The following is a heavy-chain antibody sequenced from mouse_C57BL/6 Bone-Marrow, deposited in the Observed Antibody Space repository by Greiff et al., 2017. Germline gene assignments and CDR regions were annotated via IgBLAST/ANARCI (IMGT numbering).Heavy chain of an antibody. CDR1: GFTFSSYG. V-gene: IGHV5-6*01. J-gene: IGHJ2*01. Sequence: EVHLVESGGDLVKPGGSLKLSCAASGFTFSSYGMSWVRQTPDKRLEWVATISSGGSYTYYPDSVKGRFTISRDNAKNTLYLQMSSLKSEDTAMYYCARRYYGSGGYFDYWGQGTTLTVSS. CDR3: ARRYYGSGGYFDY. D-gene: IGHD1-1*01. CDR2: ISSGGSYT.